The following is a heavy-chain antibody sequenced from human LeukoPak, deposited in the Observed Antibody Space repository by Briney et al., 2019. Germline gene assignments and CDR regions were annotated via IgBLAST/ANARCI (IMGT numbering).Heavy chain of an antibody. D-gene: IGHD3-16*02. J-gene: IGHJ4*02. V-gene: IGHV5-51*01. CDR1: GYSFTSYW. Sequence: GESLKISCKGSGYSFTSYWIGWVRQMPGKGLEWMGIIYPGDSDTRYSPSFQGQVTISADKSISTAYLQWSSLKASDTAMYYCARIPGAIMITFGGAIGPYYFDYWGRGTLVTVSS. CDR2: IYPGDSDT. CDR3: ARIPGAIMITFGGAIGPYYFDY.